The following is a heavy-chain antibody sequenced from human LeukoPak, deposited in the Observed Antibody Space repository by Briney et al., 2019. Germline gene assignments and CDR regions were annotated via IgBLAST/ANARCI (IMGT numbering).Heavy chain of an antibody. J-gene: IGHJ4*02. CDR3: ARSGGIFDY. V-gene: IGHV3-48*03. Sequence: GGSLRLSCAASGFTFSSYEINWVRQAPGKGLEWVSYISSSGSTIYYADSVKGRFTISRDNAKNSLYLHMNSLRAEDTAVYYCARSGGIFDYWGQGTLVTVSS. CDR1: GFTFSSYE. CDR2: ISSSGSTI.